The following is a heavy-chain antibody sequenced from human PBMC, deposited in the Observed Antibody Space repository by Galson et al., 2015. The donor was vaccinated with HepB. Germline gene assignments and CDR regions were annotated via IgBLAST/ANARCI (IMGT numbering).Heavy chain of an antibody. CDR1: GGSISSYY. CDR2: IYYSGST. J-gene: IGHJ4*02. D-gene: IGHD5-18*01. V-gene: IGHV4-59*01. Sequence: ETLSLTCTVSGGSISSYYWSWLRQPPGKGLEWIGYIYYSGSTNYNPSLKSRVTISVDTSKNQFSLKLSSVTAADTAVYYCARVGYGYVGFDYWGQGTLVTVSS. CDR3: ARVGYGYVGFDY.